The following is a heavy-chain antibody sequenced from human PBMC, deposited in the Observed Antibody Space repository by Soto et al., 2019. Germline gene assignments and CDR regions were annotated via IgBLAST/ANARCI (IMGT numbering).Heavy chain of an antibody. CDR1: GFTFDDYA. J-gene: IGHJ4*02. CDR3: AKAGFWSGYYSLVDY. CDR2: ISWNSGSI. Sequence: EVQLVESGGGLVQPGRSLRLSCAASGFTFDDYAMHWVRQAPGKGLEWVSGISWNSGSIGYADSVKGRFTISRDNAKNSLYLQMNSLRAEDTALYYCAKAGFWSGYYSLVDYWGQGNRVTVSS. D-gene: IGHD3-3*01. V-gene: IGHV3-9*01.